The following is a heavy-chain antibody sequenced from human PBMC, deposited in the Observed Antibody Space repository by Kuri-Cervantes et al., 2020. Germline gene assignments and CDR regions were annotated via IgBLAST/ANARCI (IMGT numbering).Heavy chain of an antibody. Sequence: GESLKISCAASGFTFSSYWMSWVRQAPGKGLEWVSYISSSGSTIYYADSVKGRFTISRDNAKNSLYLQMNSLRAEDTAVYYCARGGPYGGNRFWDYWGQGTLVTVSS. CDR2: ISSSGSTI. CDR3: ARGGPYGGNRFWDY. CDR1: GFTFSSYW. V-gene: IGHV3-48*04. D-gene: IGHD4-23*01. J-gene: IGHJ4*02.